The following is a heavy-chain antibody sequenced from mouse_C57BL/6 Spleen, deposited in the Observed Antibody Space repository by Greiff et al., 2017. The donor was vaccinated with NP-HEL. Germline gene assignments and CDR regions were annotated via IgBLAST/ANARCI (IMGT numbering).Heavy chain of an antibody. CDR2: IYPRSGNT. Sequence: QVQLQQSGAELARPGASVKLSCKASGYTFTSSGISWVKLRTGQGLEWIGEIYPRSGNTYYNEKFKGKATLTADKSSSTAYMELRSLTSEDSAVYFCARSDYGTAWFAYWGQGTLVTVSA. D-gene: IGHD2-1*01. CDR3: ARSDYGTAWFAY. CDR1: GYTFTSSG. V-gene: IGHV1-81*01. J-gene: IGHJ3*01.